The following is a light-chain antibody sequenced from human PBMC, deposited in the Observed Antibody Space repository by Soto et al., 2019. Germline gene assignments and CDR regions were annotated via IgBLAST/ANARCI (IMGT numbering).Light chain of an antibody. J-gene: IGKJ1*01. CDR2: LGS. V-gene: IGKV2-28*01. Sequence: DLVMTQSPLSLPVTPGEPASISCRSSLSLLHSNGYNYLDWYLQKPGQSPQLLIYLGSNRASGVPDRFSGSGSGTDFTLKISRVEAEDVGVYYCMQALQTPPAFGQGTKVEIK. CDR3: MQALQTPPA. CDR1: LSLLHSNGYNY.